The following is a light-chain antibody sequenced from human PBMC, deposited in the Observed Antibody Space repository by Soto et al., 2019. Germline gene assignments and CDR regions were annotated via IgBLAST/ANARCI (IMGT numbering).Light chain of an antibody. Sequence: QSVLTQPPSVSAAPGQKVTISCSGTSSNIESHSVSWYQRLPGTAPKLLIYEDSVRPSGIPDRFSGSKSGTSATLGITGLQPGDEADYYCGAWDTSLTAVVFGGGTQLTVL. V-gene: IGLV1-51*02. J-gene: IGLJ7*01. CDR2: EDS. CDR3: GAWDTSLTAVV. CDR1: SSNIESHS.